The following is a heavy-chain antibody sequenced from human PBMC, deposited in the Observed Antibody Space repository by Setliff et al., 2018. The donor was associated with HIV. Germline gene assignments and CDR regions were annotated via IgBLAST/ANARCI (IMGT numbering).Heavy chain of an antibody. CDR1: GGTFSSYA. J-gene: IGHJ6*03. Sequence: GASVKVSCKASGGTFSSYAISWVRQAPGQGLEWMGGIIPIFGTANYAQKFQGRVTITTDESTSTAYMELSSLRSEDTAVYYCAAGSRYYYYYYYMDVWGKGTTVTVSS. CDR3: AAGSRYYYYYYYMDV. D-gene: IGHD1-1*01. V-gene: IGHV1-69*05. CDR2: IIPIFGTA.